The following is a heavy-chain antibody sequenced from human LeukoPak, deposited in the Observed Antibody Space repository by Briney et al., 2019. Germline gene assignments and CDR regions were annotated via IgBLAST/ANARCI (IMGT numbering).Heavy chain of an antibody. CDR2: ISYDGSNK. CDR1: GFTFSSYG. D-gene: IGHD4-17*01. J-gene: IGHJ5*02. Sequence: GSLRLSCAASGFTFSSYGMHWVRQAPGKGLEWVAVISYDGSNKYYADSVKGRFTISRDNSKNTLYLQMNSLRAEDTAVYYCAKDTYGGWFDPWGQGTLVTVSS. V-gene: IGHV3-30*18. CDR3: AKDTYGGWFDP.